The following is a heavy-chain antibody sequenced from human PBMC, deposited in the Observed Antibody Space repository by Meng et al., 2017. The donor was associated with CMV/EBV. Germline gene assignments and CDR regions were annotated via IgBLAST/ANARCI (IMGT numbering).Heavy chain of an antibody. CDR2: INPSGGST. D-gene: IGHD6-13*01. CDR3: ARVLRQQLVPGYFDY. CDR1: GYTFTSYY. Sequence: ASVKVSCKASGYTFTSYYMHWVRQAPGQGLEWMGIINPSGGSTSYAQKFQGRVTMTRDTSISTAYMELSRLRSDDTAVYYCARVLRQQLVPGYFDYWGQGTLVTVSS. V-gene: IGHV1-46*01. J-gene: IGHJ4*02.